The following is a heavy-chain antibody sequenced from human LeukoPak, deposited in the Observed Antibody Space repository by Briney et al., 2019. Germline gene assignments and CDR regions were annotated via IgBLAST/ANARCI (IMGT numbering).Heavy chain of an antibody. Sequence: GGSLRLSCAASGFTFSSYSMNWVRQAPGKGLEWVSYISSSSSTIYYADSVKGRFTISRDNAKNSLYLQMNSLRAEDTAVYYCARDGVYCSGGSCYHDAFDIWGRGTMVTVSS. CDR2: ISSSSSTI. CDR1: GFTFSSYS. D-gene: IGHD2-15*01. CDR3: ARDGVYCSGGSCYHDAFDI. J-gene: IGHJ3*02. V-gene: IGHV3-48*01.